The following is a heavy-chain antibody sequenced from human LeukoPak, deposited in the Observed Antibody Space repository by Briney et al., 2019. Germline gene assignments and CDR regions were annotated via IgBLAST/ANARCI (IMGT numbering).Heavy chain of an antibody. CDR1: GFTFNIYA. J-gene: IGHJ3*02. D-gene: IGHD3-3*01. V-gene: IGHV3-23*01. Sequence: GGSLRLSCAASGFTFNIYAMSWARQVPGMGLEWVSGISVSGGYTYHTYYADSVKGWFTVSRDNSKNTLYLQMNNLRAEDTAVYYCARVGHYDFWSGYYTGYAFDIWGQGTMVTVSS. CDR2: ISVSGGYTYHT. CDR3: ARVGHYDFWSGYYTGYAFDI.